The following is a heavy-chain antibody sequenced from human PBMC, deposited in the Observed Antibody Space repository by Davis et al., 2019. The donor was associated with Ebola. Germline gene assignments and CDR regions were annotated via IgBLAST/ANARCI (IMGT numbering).Heavy chain of an antibody. Sequence: GESPKTPRAAPGFPVRNHWMSWVRQAPGKGLEWVANIQEGGSERDYVYSVRGRFTISRDDTTNSLYLQMNNLRAEDTAVYDCARDVYWGQGTLVTVSS. CDR3: ARDVY. CDR1: GFPVRNHW. J-gene: IGHJ4*02. V-gene: IGHV3-7*01. CDR2: IQEGGSER.